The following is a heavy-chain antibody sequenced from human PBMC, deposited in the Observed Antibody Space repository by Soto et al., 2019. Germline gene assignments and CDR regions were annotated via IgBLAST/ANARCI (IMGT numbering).Heavy chain of an antibody. D-gene: IGHD4-17*01. J-gene: IGHJ4*02. CDR3: ARTTTTKSRDN. Sequence: EVQLLESGGGLVQPGGSLRVSCAASGFTFSSYDMSWVRQAPGKGLEYVSSISVTGSGTYYADSVKGRFTISRDNSKNTLYLQMNSLRVEDTAVYYCARTTTTKSRDNWGQGTLVTVSS. CDR2: ISVTGSGT. CDR1: GFTFSSYD. V-gene: IGHV3-23*01.